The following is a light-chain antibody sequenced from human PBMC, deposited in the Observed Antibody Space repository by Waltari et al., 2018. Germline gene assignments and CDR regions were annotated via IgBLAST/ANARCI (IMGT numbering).Light chain of an antibody. Sequence: QLVLTQSPSASASLGASVKLTCTLSSGHSSNVIAWLQQQPEKGPRYLMKVNSDGSHSKGDDTPDRFSGSSSGAERYLTISNRQPEDEADYYCETGGHGTWVFGGGTKVTVL. CDR2: VNSDGSH. V-gene: IGLV4-69*01. J-gene: IGLJ3*02. CDR1: SGHSSNV. CDR3: ETGGHGTWV.